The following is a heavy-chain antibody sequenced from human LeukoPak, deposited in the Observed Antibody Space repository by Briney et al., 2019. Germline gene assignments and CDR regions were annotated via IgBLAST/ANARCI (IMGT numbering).Heavy chain of an antibody. D-gene: IGHD6-13*01. V-gene: IGHV3-21*01. CDR1: GFTFSSYS. CDR2: ISSSSSYI. CDR3: ARERSSSWYLLDY. J-gene: IGHJ4*02. Sequence: GGSLRLSCAASGFTFSSYSMNWVRQAPGKGLEWVSSISSSSSYIYYADSVKGRFTISRDNAKNSLYLQMNSLRAEDTAVYYCARERSSSWYLLDYWGQGTLATVSS.